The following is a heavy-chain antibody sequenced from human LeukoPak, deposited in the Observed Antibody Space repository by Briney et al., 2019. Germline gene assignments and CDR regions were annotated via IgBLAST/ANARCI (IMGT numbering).Heavy chain of an antibody. Sequence: SETLSLTCTVSGGSISSASDNWGWIRQPPGKGLEWIGSIYYSVSTYYNPSLKSRVTISVDTSKNQFSLKLSSVTAADTAVYYCARVRYGGLDYWGQGTLVTVSS. J-gene: IGHJ4*02. V-gene: IGHV4-39*07. CDR2: IYYSVST. CDR3: ARVRYGGLDY. D-gene: IGHD4-23*01. CDR1: GGSISSASDN.